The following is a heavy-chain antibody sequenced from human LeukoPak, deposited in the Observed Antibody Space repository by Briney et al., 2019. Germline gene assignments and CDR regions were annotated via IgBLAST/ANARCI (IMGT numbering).Heavy chain of an antibody. CDR3: ARDPSIAAAVPGFDP. J-gene: IGHJ5*02. Sequence: KPSETLSLTCAVYGGSFSGYYWSWIRQPPGKGLEWIGEINHSGSTNYNPSLKSRVTISVDTSKNRFSLKLSSVTAADTAVYYCARDPSIAAAVPGFDPWGQGTLVTVSS. CDR1: GGSFSGYY. D-gene: IGHD6-13*01. V-gene: IGHV4-34*01. CDR2: INHSGST.